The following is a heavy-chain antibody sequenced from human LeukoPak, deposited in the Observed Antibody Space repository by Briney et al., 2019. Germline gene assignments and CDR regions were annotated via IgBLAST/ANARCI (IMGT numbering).Heavy chain of an antibody. CDR1: GFTFSNYA. CDR2: IYYSGST. CDR3: ARARYSNGFGWFDY. D-gene: IGHD4-11*01. Sequence: GSLRLSCAASGFTFSNYAMNWVRQAPGKGLEWIGYIYYSGSTNYNPSLKSRVTISVDMSKNQFSLKLSSVTAADTAVYYCARARYSNGFGWFDYWGQGALVTVSS. V-gene: IGHV4-59*01. J-gene: IGHJ4*02.